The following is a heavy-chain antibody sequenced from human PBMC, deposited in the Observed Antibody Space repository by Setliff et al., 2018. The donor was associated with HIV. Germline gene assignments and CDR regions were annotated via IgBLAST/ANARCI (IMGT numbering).Heavy chain of an antibody. Sequence: ASVKVSCKASGYSFTTYAISWVRQAPGQGLEWMGWISAYSGGTHFAQKFQGRVTMTRDTSISTAYMELSSLTSDDTAVYYCATRTAAGVYYYYMDVWGKGTTVTVSS. CDR1: GYSFTTYA. CDR3: ATRTAAGVYYYYMDV. V-gene: IGHV1-18*01. CDR2: ISAYSGGT. J-gene: IGHJ6*03. D-gene: IGHD6-13*01.